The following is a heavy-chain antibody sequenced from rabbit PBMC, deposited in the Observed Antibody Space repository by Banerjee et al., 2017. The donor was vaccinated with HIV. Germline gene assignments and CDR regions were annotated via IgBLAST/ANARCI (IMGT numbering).Heavy chain of an antibody. D-gene: IGHD6-1*01. V-gene: IGHV1S45*01. J-gene: IGHJ4*01. CDR3: ARFIASFAGYGYANL. Sequence: QEQLEESGGDLVKPEGSLTLTCTASGFSFSNKYVMCWVRQAPGKGLEWIACINTSSGNTVYASWAKGRFTISKTSSTTVTLQMTRLTAADTATYFCARFIASFAGYGYANLWGQGTLVTVS. CDR1: GFSFSNKYV. CDR2: INTSSGNT.